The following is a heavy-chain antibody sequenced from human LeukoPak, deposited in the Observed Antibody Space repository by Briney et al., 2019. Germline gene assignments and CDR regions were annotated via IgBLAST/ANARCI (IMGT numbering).Heavy chain of an antibody. CDR1: GDSISSSSYY. D-gene: IGHD2-15*01. V-gene: IGHV4-61*01. Sequence: SETLSLTCIVSGDSISSSSYYWSWIRQPPGKGLEWIGYIYYSGSTNYNPSLKSRVTISVDTSKNQFSLKLSSVTAADTAVYYCARARVVAASGWFDPWGQGTLVTVSS. CDR2: IYYSGST. J-gene: IGHJ5*02. CDR3: ARARVVAASGWFDP.